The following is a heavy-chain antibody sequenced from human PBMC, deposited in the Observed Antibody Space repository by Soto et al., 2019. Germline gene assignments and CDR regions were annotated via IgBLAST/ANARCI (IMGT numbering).Heavy chain of an antibody. V-gene: IGHV1-69*13. CDR3: ATPYYYDSSGYSYYFDY. CDR2: IIPIFGTA. CDR1: GYTFIRYG. D-gene: IGHD3-22*01. J-gene: IGHJ4*02. Sequence: SVKVSCKASGYTFIRYGITWVRQAPGQGFEWMGGIIPIFGTANYAQKFQGRVTITADESTSTAYMELSSLRSEDTAVYYCATPYYYDSSGYSYYFDYWGQGTLVTVSS.